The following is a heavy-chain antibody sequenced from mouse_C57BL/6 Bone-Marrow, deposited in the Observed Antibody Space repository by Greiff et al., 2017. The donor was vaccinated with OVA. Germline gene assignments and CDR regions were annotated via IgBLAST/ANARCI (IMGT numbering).Heavy chain of an antibody. CDR2: INPGSGGT. V-gene: IGHV1-54*01. J-gene: IGHJ2*01. CDR1: GYAFTNYL. CDR3: ARDGSYGGYFDY. Sequence: QVQLQQSGAELVRPGTSVKVSCKASGYAFTNYLIEWVKQRPGQGLEWIGVINPGSGGTNYNEKFKGKATLTADKSSSTAYMQLSSLTSEDSAVYFCARDGSYGGYFDYWGQGTTLTVSS. D-gene: IGHD1-1*02.